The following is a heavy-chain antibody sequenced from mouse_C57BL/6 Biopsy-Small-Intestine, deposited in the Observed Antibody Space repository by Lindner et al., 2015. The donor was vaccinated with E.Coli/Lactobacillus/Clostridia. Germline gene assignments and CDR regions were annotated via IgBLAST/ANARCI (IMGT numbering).Heavy chain of an antibody. CDR2: IYLGDGDT. CDR1: GYAFSSSW. CDR3: ASGANWDVDYWYFDV. V-gene: IGHV1-82*01. J-gene: IGHJ1*01. Sequence: VQLQESGPELVKPGASVKISCKASGYAFSSSWMNWVKQRPGKGLEWIGRIYLGDGDTNDNGKFKGKATLTADKSSNTAYMQLSSLTSEDSAVYFCASGANWDVDYWYFDVWGPGTTVTVSS. D-gene: IGHD4-1*02.